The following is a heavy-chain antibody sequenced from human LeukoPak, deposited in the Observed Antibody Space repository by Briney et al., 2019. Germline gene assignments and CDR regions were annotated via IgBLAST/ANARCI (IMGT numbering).Heavy chain of an antibody. Sequence: GGSLRLSCAASGFTFSSYGMHWVRQAPGKGLEWVAVISYDGSNKYYADSVKGRFTISRDNSKNTLYLQMNSLRAEDTAVYYCAKVDLTGDTSVSAAFDIWGQGTMVTVSS. V-gene: IGHV3-30*18. J-gene: IGHJ3*02. CDR1: GFTFSSYG. D-gene: IGHD7-27*01. CDR2: ISYDGSNK. CDR3: AKVDLTGDTSVSAAFDI.